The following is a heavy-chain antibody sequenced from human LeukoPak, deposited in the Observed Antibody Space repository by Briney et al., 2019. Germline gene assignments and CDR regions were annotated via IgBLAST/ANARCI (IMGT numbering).Heavy chain of an antibody. Sequence: PGGSLRLSCEASGFTFSAYAMTWVRQAPGKGLEWVSSIGSDNKPHYSESVKGRFAISRDNSKNTLFLQLHNLRVEDTALYYCARDLQYYVAMDVWSQGTPVTVSS. V-gene: IGHV3-23*01. J-gene: IGHJ6*02. D-gene: IGHD3-10*02. CDR2: IGSDNKP. CDR3: ARDLQYYVAMDV. CDR1: GFTFSAYA.